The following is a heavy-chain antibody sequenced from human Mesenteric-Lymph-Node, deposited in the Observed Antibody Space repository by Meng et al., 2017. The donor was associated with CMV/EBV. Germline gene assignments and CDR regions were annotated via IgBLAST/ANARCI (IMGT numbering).Heavy chain of an antibody. CDR3: ARESKKIFGVVTGFDY. CDR2: IKQDGSEK. Sequence: GGSLRLSCAASGFTFSTYWMSWVRQAPGKGLEWVANIKQDGSEKYYVDSVKGRFTISRDNAKNSLYLQMNSLRAEDTAVYYCARESKKIFGVVTGFDYWGQGTLVTVSS. D-gene: IGHD3-3*01. V-gene: IGHV3-7*01. CDR1: GFTFSTYW. J-gene: IGHJ4*02.